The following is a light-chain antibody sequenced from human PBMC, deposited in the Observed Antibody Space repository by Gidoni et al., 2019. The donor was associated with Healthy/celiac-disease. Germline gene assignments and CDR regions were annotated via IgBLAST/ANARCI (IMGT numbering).Light chain of an antibody. Sequence: DIVMTQSPDSLAVSLGERATINCKSSQSVLYSSNNKNYLAWYQQKPGHPPMLLIYWASTRESGVPDRFSGSGSGTDFTLTISSLQAEDGAVYYCQQYYSTPPTFGGGTKVEIK. J-gene: IGKJ4*01. CDR1: QSVLYSSNNKNY. CDR2: WAS. CDR3: QQYYSTPPT. V-gene: IGKV4-1*01.